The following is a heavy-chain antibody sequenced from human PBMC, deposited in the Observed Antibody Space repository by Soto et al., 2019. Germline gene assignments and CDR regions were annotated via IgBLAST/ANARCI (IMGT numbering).Heavy chain of an antibody. J-gene: IGHJ4*02. Sequence: SETLSLTCAVSGGSISSSNWWSWVRQPPGKGLEWIGEIYHSGSTNYNPSLKSRVTISVDKSKNQFSLKLSSVTAADTAVYYCARLVYYYDSSGYYPRPYYFDYWGQGTLVTVSS. CDR3: ARLVYYYDSSGYYPRPYYFDY. D-gene: IGHD3-22*01. V-gene: IGHV4-4*02. CDR1: GGSISSSNW. CDR2: IYHSGST.